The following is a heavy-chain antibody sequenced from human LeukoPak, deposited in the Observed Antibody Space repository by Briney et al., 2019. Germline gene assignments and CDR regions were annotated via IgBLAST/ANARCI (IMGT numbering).Heavy chain of an antibody. V-gene: IGHV3-43*02. J-gene: IGHJ6*02. D-gene: IGHD2/OR15-2a*01. CDR3: GTWAFYHGLDV. CDR2: IRADGGRT. Sequence: GGSLRLSCAASGFSFGDYAMHWVRQAPGKGLEWVSLIRADGGRTYYADSVNGRFTISRDNSKNSLYLQMNSLRTDDTALYYCGTWAFYHGLDVRGQGTTVTVSS. CDR1: GFSFGDYA.